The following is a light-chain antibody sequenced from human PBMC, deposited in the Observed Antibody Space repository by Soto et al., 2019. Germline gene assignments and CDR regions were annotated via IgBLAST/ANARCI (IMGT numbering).Light chain of an antibody. CDR2: YDS. CDR3: QVCDSMTDNYV. CDR1: NIGNKR. J-gene: IGLJ1*01. Sequence: SYELTQPPSVSVAPEKTATITCGGNNIGNKRVHWYRQKPGQAPVLLISYDSDRPSGIPERFSGSNSENTATLTISRVEAGDEADYYCQVCDSMTDNYVFGSGTKLTVL. V-gene: IGLV3-21*04.